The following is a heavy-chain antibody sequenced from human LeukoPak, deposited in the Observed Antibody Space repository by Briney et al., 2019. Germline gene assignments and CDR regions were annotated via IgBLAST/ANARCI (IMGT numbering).Heavy chain of an antibody. CDR2: ISDSDNST. D-gene: IGHD5-24*01. V-gene: IGHV3-23*01. J-gene: IGHJ4*02. CDR1: GFTFNIFP. CDR3: ARAFYNPCSFDC. Sequence: GGSLRLSCAASGFTFNIFPTNWVPQAPGQGLVWVSDISDSDNSTYYVDSVKGRSTNSRDNSKNTLYLQMNSLRADDTAVYYCARAFYNPCSFDCWGQGTLVTVSS.